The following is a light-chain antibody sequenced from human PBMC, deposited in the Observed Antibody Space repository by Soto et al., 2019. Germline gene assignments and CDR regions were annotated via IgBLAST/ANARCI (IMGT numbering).Light chain of an antibody. CDR1: SSNIGAGYD. CDR2: GNS. J-gene: IGLJ3*02. V-gene: IGLV1-40*01. CDR3: QSYDSSLSGWV. Sequence: QSVLTQPPSVSGAPGQRVTISCTGSSSNIGAGYDVHWYQQLPGTAPKLLIYGNSNRPSGVPDRFSGSKSGTSASLANTGLQAEDGADYYCQSYDSSLSGWVFGGGTKLTVL.